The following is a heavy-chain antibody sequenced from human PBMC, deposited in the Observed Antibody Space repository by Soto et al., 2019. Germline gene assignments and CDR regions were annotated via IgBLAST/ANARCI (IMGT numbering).Heavy chain of an antibody. CDR2: TYYRSKYYY. D-gene: IGHD6-6*01. CDR1: GDSVSSNSAA. V-gene: IGHV6-1*01. Sequence: QVQLQQSGPGLVKPSQTLSLTCAISGDSVSSNSAAWNWLRQSPSRGLEWLGRTYYRSKYYYEYARSVRSRITINPDTSSNRFSLQLNSVTPEDTAVYYCARGGVSSSSPWSGFDYWGQENLVTVSS. J-gene: IGHJ4*02. CDR3: ARGGVSSSSPWSGFDY.